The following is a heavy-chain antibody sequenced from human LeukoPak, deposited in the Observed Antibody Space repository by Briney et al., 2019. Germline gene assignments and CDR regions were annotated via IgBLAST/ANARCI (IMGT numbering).Heavy chain of an antibody. J-gene: IGHJ6*03. CDR1: GYSISSGYY. CDR3: ARVPQMIMFGGVIAPYYMDV. Sequence: SETLSLTCAVSGYSISSGYYWGWIRQPPGEGLDWIGSIYHSGSTYYNASLKSRVTISVDTSNNQFSLKLNSVTAADTAVYYCARVPQMIMFGGVIAPYYMDVWGKGTTVTVSS. V-gene: IGHV4-38-2*01. CDR2: IYHSGST. D-gene: IGHD3-16*02.